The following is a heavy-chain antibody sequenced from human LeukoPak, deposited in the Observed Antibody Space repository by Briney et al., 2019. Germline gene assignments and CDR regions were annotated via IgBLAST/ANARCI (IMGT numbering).Heavy chain of an antibody. J-gene: IGHJ4*02. Sequence: SVTVSCKASGGTFSSYAISWVRQAPGQGLEWMGGIIPIFGTANYAQKFQGRVTITADESTSTAYMELSSLRSEDTAVYYCASLNYDYVWGSYPHPPFDYWGQGTLVTVSS. V-gene: IGHV1-69*01. CDR3: ASLNYDYVWGSYPHPPFDY. CDR2: IIPIFGTA. CDR1: GGTFSSYA. D-gene: IGHD3-16*02.